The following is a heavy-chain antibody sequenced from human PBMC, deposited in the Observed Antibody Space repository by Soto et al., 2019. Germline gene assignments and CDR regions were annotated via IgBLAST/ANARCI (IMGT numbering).Heavy chain of an antibody. CDR2: INPNSGGT. CDR1: GYTFTGYY. J-gene: IGHJ6*02. CDR3: ASSITEYCYYGMDV. V-gene: IGHV1-2*04. Sequence: ASVKVSCKASGYTFTGYYMHWVRQAPGQGLEWMGWINPNSGGTNYAQKFQGWVTMTRDTSISTAYMELSRLRSDDTAVYYCASSITEYCYYGMDVWGQGTAVTVSS. D-gene: IGHD1-20*01.